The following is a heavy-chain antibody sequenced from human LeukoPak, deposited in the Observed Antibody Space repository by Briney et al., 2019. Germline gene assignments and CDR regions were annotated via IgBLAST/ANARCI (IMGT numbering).Heavy chain of an antibody. Sequence: KSSETLSLTCIVYGMSLTDFQWGWIRQSPGKGLEWIGEINASGRTNYNPSLKTSVFIPRDTSKRQFSLNLTPVTAADTALYYCARGDWGGYFDYWGQGIQVTVSS. CDR1: GMSLTDFQ. J-gene: IGHJ4*02. D-gene: IGHD3-16*01. CDR2: INASGRT. V-gene: IGHV4-34*01. CDR3: ARGDWGGYFDY.